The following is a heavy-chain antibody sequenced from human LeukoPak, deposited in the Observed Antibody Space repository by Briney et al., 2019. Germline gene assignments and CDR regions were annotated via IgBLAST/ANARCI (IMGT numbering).Heavy chain of an antibody. CDR1: GYIFIDYE. CDR2: MNPKSGDT. J-gene: IGHJ6*03. Sequence: ASVKVSCKTSGYIFIDYEASWVRQAPGQGLEWMGWMNPKSGDTGYEQKFQGRITITRDSSISTVYMELSSLRSEDTALYYCARGRYMDVWGKGTTVTVSS. V-gene: IGHV1-8*02. CDR3: ARGRYMDV.